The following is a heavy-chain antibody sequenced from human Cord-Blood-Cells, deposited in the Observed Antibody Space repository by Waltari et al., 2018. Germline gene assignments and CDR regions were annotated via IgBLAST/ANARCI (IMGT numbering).Heavy chain of an antibody. Sequence: QLQLQESGPGLVKPSETLSLTCTVSGGSISSSRYYWGWIRQPPGKGLEWIGSIYYSGSTYYNPSLKSRVTISVDTSKNQFALKLSSVTAADTAVYYCARLTGDPGYFDYWGQGTLVTVSS. CDR1: GGSISSSRYY. D-gene: IGHD7-27*01. CDR3: ARLTGDPGYFDY. V-gene: IGHV4-39*01. CDR2: IYYSGST. J-gene: IGHJ4*02.